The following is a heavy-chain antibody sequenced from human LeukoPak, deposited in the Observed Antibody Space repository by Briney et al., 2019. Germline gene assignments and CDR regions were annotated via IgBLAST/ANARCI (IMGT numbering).Heavy chain of an antibody. J-gene: IGHJ4*02. CDR1: GFTFSNSA. Sequence: GGSLRLSCAASGFTFSNSAMTWVRQSPGKGLEWVSDISASGDTTHYADSVKGRFTISRDNSKHTLYLQMNSLRAEDTAVYYCAREAHDRCRGGSCYAYGYWGQGTLVTVSS. CDR3: AREAHDRCRGGSCYAYGY. V-gene: IGHV3-23*01. D-gene: IGHD2-15*01. CDR2: ISASGDTT.